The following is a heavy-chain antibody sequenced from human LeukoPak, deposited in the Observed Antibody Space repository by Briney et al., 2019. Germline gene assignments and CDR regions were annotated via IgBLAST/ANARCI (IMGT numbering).Heavy chain of an antibody. J-gene: IGHJ3*02. CDR3: ARGMVVAAHFDI. D-gene: IGHD2-15*01. CDR1: GGSISSSSYY. Sequence: SGTLSLTCTVSGGSISSSSYYWGWIRQPPGKGLEWIGSIYYSGSTYYNPSLKSRVTISVDTSKNQFSLKLSSVTAADTAVYYCARGMVVAAHFDIWGQGTMVTVSS. V-gene: IGHV4-39*07. CDR2: IYYSGST.